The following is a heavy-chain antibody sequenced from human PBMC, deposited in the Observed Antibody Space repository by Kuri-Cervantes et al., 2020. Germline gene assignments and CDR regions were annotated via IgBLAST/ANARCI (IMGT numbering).Heavy chain of an antibody. D-gene: IGHD1-14*01. J-gene: IGHJ3*02. CDR2: IYYSGST. Sequence: LRLSCAVYGGSFSGYYWSWIRQHPGKGLEWIGYIYYSGSTYYNPSLKSRVTISVDTSKNQFSLKLSSVTAADTAVYYCARVKAETYAFDIWGQGTMVTVSS. CDR3: ARVKAETYAFDI. V-gene: IGHV4-31*11. CDR1: GGSFSGYY.